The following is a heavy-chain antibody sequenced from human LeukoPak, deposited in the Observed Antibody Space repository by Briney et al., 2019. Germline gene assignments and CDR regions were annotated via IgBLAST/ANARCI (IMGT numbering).Heavy chain of an antibody. CDR2: ISSSSSYI. V-gene: IGHV3-21*01. CDR1: GFTFSSYS. Sequence: PGGSLRLSCAASGFTFSSYSMNWVRQAPGKGLEWVSSISSSSSYIYYADSVKGRFTISRDNAKNSLYLQMNSLRAEDTAVYYCARDADYYDSSAPPYWGQGTLVTVSS. D-gene: IGHD3-22*01. CDR3: ARDADYYDSSAPPY. J-gene: IGHJ4*02.